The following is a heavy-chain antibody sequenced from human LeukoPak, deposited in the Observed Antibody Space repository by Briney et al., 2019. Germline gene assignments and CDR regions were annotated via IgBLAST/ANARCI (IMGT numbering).Heavy chain of an antibody. D-gene: IGHD5-24*01. CDR3: ARLSGVEMATIDY. J-gene: IGHJ4*02. V-gene: IGHV1-18*01. CDR1: GYTFTSYG. Sequence: ASVKVSCKASGYTFTSYGISWVRQAPGQGLEWMGWISAYNGNTNYAQKFQGRVTMTRDMSTSTVYMELSSLRSEDTAVYYCARLSGVEMATIDYWGQGTLVTVSS. CDR2: ISAYNGNT.